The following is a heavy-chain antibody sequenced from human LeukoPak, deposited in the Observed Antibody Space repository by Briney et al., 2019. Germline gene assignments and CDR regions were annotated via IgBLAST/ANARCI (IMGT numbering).Heavy chain of an antibody. CDR3: AREGAWQQLATTLYYYYYMDV. V-gene: IGHV3-11*04. CDR1: GFTFSDYY. D-gene: IGHD6-13*01. Sequence: GGSLRLSCAASGFTFSDYYMSWIRQAPGKGLEWVSYISSSGSTIYYADSVKGRFTISRDNSKNTLYLQMNSLRAEDTAVYYCAREGAWQQLATTLYYYYYMDVWGKGTTVTVSS. CDR2: ISSSGSTI. J-gene: IGHJ6*03.